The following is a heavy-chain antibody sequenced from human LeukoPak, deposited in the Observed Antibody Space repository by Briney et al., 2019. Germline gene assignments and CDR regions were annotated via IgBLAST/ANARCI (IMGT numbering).Heavy chain of an antibody. CDR1: GGTFSSYA. Sequence: SVKVSCKASGGTFSSYAISWVRQAPGQGLEWMGGIIPIFGTANYAQKFQGRVTITTDESTSTAYMELSSLRSEDTAVYYCARGYCSSTSCLTSEYFQHWGQGTLVTVSS. CDR3: ARGYCSSTSCLTSEYFQH. D-gene: IGHD2-2*01. CDR2: IIPIFGTA. V-gene: IGHV1-69*05. J-gene: IGHJ1*01.